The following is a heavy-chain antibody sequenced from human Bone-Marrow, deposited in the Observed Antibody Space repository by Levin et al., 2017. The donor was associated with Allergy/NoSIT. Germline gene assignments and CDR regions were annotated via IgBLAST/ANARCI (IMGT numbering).Heavy chain of an antibody. D-gene: IGHD3-22*01. CDR2: ISGSGGST. Sequence: LSLTCAASGFTFSSYAMSWARQAPGKGLEWVSAISGSGGSTYYADSVKGRFTISRDNSKNTLYLQMNSLRAEDTAVYYCAKEVGITMIVVVITNYFDYWGQGTLVTVSS. V-gene: IGHV3-23*01. CDR3: AKEVGITMIVVVITNYFDY. J-gene: IGHJ4*02. CDR1: GFTFSSYA.